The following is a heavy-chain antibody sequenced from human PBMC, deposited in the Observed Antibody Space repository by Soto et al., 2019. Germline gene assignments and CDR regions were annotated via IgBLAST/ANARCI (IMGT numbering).Heavy chain of an antibody. Sequence: ASVKVSCKASGYTFTSYDINWVRQATGQGLEWMGWMNPNSGNTGYAQKFQGRVTMTRNTSISTAYMELSSLRSEDTAVYYCARAGIAVAGVYYYYYVDVWGKGTTVTVSS. CDR2: MNPNSGNT. CDR1: GYTFTSYD. V-gene: IGHV1-8*01. J-gene: IGHJ6*03. CDR3: ARAGIAVAGVYYYYYVDV. D-gene: IGHD6-19*01.